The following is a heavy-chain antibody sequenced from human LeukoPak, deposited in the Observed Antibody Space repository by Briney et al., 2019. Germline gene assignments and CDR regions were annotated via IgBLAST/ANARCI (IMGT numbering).Heavy chain of an antibody. J-gene: IGHJ4*02. CDR2: ISPNGGST. CDR1: GFTFSAYA. Sequence: PGGSLRLSCSASGFTFSAYAMHWVRQAPGKGLEYVSAISPNGGSTYYADSVKGRFTISRDNSKNTLYLQMSSLRVEDTAVYYCARGGFTSLAAKMGYWGQGTLVTVSS. V-gene: IGHV3-64D*06. D-gene: IGHD2-15*01. CDR3: ARGGFTSLAAKMGY.